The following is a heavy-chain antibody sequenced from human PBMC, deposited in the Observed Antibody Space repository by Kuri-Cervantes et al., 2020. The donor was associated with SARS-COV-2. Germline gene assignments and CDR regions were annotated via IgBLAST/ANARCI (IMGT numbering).Heavy chain of an antibody. Sequence: GESLKISCAASGSTVSSNYMSWVRQAPGKGLEWVSVIYSGGSTYYADSVKGRFTISRDNSKNTLYLQMNSLRAEDTAVYYRARESSGWRGDWFDPWGQGTLVTVSS. V-gene: IGHV3-66*01. J-gene: IGHJ5*02. CDR3: ARESSGWRGDWFDP. CDR1: GSTVSSNY. D-gene: IGHD6-19*01. CDR2: IYSGGST.